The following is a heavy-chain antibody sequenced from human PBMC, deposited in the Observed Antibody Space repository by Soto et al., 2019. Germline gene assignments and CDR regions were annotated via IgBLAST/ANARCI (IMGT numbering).Heavy chain of an antibody. V-gene: IGHV3-23*01. CDR1: GFTFSNYA. CDR3: AKDALGDYYYYGMDV. J-gene: IGHJ6*02. Sequence: EVQLLESGGGLVQPGGSLRLSCAVSGFTFSNYAMNWVRQAPGKGLEWVSSISASGSDTYYADSVRGRFTISRDNSKNTLSLQMNSLRAEDTAVYYCAKDALGDYYYYGMDVWGQGTTVTVSS. CDR2: ISASGSDT.